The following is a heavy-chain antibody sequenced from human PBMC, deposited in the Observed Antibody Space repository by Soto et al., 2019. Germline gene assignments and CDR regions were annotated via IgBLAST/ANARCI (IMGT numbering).Heavy chain of an antibody. CDR2: VSHDGRNT. J-gene: IGHJ4*02. CDR1: GFTFSDYA. D-gene: IGHD6-19*01. V-gene: IGHV3-30*18. Sequence: VQLVESGGGMVQPGRSLRLSCAASGFTFSDYAMHWVRQAPGKGLEWVAVVSHDGRNTHYADSVKGRFTISRDSSKNTVSLEMTSLGAEDTAVYYCAKGGRQWLVTSDFNYWGQGALVTVSS. CDR3: AKGGRQWLVTSDFNY.